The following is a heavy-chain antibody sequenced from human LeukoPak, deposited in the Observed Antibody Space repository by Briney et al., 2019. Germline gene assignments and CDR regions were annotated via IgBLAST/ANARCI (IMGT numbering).Heavy chain of an antibody. CDR3: AKDGYYGSGNGMGV. CDR1: GFTFDDYA. Sequence: GGSLRLSCAASGFTFDDYAMHWVRQAPGKGLEWVSGISWNSGSIGYADSVKGRFTISRDNAKNSLYLQMNSLRAEDTALYYCAKDGYYGSGNGMGVWGQGTTVTVSS. CDR2: ISWNSGSI. V-gene: IGHV3-9*01. J-gene: IGHJ6*02. D-gene: IGHD3-10*01.